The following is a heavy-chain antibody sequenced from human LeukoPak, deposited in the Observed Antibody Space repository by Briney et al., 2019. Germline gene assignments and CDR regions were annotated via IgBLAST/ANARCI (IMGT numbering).Heavy chain of an antibody. J-gene: IGHJ4*02. CDR1: GFTFSSYS. V-gene: IGHV4-39*01. CDR2: IYYSGST. D-gene: IGHD3-22*01. CDR3: ASLRYYDVDY. Sequence: TGGSLRLSCAASGFTFSSYSMNWIRQPPGKGLEWIGSIYYSGSTYYNPSLKSRVTISVDTSKNQFSLKLSSVTAADTAVYYCASLRYYDVDYWGQGTLVTVSS.